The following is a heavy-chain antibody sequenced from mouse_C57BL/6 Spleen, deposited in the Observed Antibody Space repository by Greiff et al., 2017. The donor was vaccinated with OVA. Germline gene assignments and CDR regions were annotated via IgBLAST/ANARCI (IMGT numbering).Heavy chain of an antibody. CDR1: GYTFTDYD. J-gene: IGHJ4*01. V-gene: IGHV1-15*01. D-gene: IGHD1-1*01. Sequence: QVQLQQSGAELVRPGASVTLSCKASGYTFTDYDMPWVKQTHVHGLEWIGAINPETGGTAYKQKFKGNAILTADKSACTDYMELRSLTSEDSAVYYRTRWYYYGSSYYAMDYWGQGTSVTVSS. CDR2: INPETGGT. CDR3: TRWYYYGSSYYAMDY.